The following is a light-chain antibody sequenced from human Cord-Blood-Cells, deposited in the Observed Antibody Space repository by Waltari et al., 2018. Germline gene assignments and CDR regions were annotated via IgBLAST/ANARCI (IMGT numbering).Light chain of an antibody. CDR1: QSVSSY. J-gene: IGKJ4*01. V-gene: IGKV3-11*01. CDR2: DAS. Sequence: EIALTQSPATLSLSPGERATLSCRASQSVSSYLACYQQKPGQAPRLLIYDASNRATGIPARFSGSGSGTDFTLTISSLEPEDFAVYYCQQRSNWPKLTFGGGTKVEIK. CDR3: QQRSNWPKLT.